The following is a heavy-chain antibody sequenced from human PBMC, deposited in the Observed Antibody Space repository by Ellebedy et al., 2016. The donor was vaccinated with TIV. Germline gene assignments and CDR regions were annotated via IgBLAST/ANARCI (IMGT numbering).Heavy chain of an antibody. J-gene: IGHJ5*02. V-gene: IGHV4-59*08. CDR1: GGSISSYY. D-gene: IGHD2-15*01. CDR2: IYYTGST. Sequence: MPSETLSLTCTVSGGSISSYYWSWIRQPPGKGLEWIGYIYYTGSTNCNPSLKSRITISVDSSKNQFSLRLSSVTAADTAVYYCARLPLLGRYNWFDPWGQGTLVTVSS. CDR3: ARLPLLGRYNWFDP.